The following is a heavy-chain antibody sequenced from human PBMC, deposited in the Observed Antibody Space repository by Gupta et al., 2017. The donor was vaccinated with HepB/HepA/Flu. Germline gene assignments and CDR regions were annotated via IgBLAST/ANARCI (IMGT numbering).Heavy chain of an antibody. D-gene: IGHD4-17*01. J-gene: IGHJ6*03. CDR1: GYSFSSYW. CDR3: ARRLRAWSTTSSYYYYYFDV. Sequence: EVQLVQSGIEVKKPGESLKISCKGSGYSFSSYWIAWVRQMPGKGLECMGIIYPGDSDTRYTPSFQGQVTISADKSSSTAFLQWSSLKASDTAKYYCARRLRAWSTTSSYYYYYFDVWGEGTTVTVSS. V-gene: IGHV5-51*01. CDR2: IYPGDSDT.